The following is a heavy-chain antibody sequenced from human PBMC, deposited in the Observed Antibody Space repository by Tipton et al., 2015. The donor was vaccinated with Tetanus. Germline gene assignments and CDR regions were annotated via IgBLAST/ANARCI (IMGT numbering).Heavy chain of an antibody. V-gene: IGHV5-51*01. CDR2: IYPGDSDI. D-gene: IGHD1-1*01. CDR1: GYDVSNYW. J-gene: IGHJ4*02. Sequence: VQLVQSGAEVKKSGESLKISCKASGYDVSNYWIGWVRQTPEKGLEWMAIIYPGDSDIKYSPSFQGQVTISADKSINTAYLEWRSLKASDTAMYFCARQGTSGNRRIDYWGQGTLVTVSS. CDR3: ARQGTSGNRRIDY.